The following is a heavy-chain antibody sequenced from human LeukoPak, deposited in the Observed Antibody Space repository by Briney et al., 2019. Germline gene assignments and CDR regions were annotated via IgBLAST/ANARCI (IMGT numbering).Heavy chain of an antibody. CDR1: GYTFTNYY. CDR2: INPNSGDT. J-gene: IGHJ4*02. Sequence: ASVKVSCKASGYTFTNYYIHWVRQAPGQGLEWMGRINPNSGDTNYAQKFQGRVTMTRDTSITTAYMELSGLRSDDTAVYYCAKSQTGYFDYWGEGTLVTVSS. V-gene: IGHV1-2*06. CDR3: AKSQTGYFDY.